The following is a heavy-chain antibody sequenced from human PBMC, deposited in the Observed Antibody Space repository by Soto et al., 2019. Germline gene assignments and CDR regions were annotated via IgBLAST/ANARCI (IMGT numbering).Heavy chain of an antibody. D-gene: IGHD2-15*01. Sequence: ASVKVSCKASGGTFSSYAISWVRQAPGQGLEWMGGIIPIFGTANYAQKFQGRVTITADESTSTAYMELSSLRSEDTAVYYCARVSLGVVVVAATTDGMDVWGQGTTVTVSS. V-gene: IGHV1-69*13. J-gene: IGHJ6*02. CDR3: ARVSLGVVVVAATTDGMDV. CDR2: IIPIFGTA. CDR1: GGTFSSYA.